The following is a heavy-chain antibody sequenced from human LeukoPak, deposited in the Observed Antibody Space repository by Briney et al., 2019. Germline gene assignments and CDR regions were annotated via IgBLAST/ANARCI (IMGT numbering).Heavy chain of an antibody. CDR1: GGSISSYY. CDR2: IYYSGST. Sequence: PSETLSLTCTVSGGSISSYYWSWIRQPPGKGLEWIGYIYYSGSTNYNPSLKSRVTISVDTSKNQFSLKLSSVTAADTAVYYCARTITMDSFDPWGQGTLVTVSS. V-gene: IGHV4-59*01. D-gene: IGHD3-10*01. J-gene: IGHJ5*02. CDR3: ARTITMDSFDP.